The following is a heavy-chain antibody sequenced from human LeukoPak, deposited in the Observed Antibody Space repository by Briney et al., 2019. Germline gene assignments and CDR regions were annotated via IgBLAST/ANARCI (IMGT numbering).Heavy chain of an antibody. J-gene: IGHJ5*02. CDR3: VREAGYCSSVCLKSNWFDP. CDR2: INWSGGST. Sequence: GGSLRLSCAASGFTFDDYGMSWVRQAPGKGLEWVSGINWSGGSTGYADSVKGRFTISRDNAKNSLYLQMNSLRDEDTALYYCVREAGYCSSVCLKSNWFDPWGQGTLVTVSS. V-gene: IGHV3-20*04. D-gene: IGHD2-8*02. CDR1: GFTFDDYG.